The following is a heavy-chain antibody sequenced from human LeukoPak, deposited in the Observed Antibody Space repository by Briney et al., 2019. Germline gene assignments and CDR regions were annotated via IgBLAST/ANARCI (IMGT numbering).Heavy chain of an antibody. CDR2: INPNTGGT. D-gene: IGHD3-22*01. CDR3: ARVSHYYDSSGWNY. V-gene: IGHV1-2*02. J-gene: IGHJ4*02. CDR1: GYTFTGYY. Sequence: ATVKVSCKASGYTFTGYYLHWVRQAPGQGLEWMGWINPNTGGTNCAQKFQGRVTVTRDTSISTAYMELSRLRSDDTAVYYCARVSHYYDSSGWNYWGQGTLVTVSS.